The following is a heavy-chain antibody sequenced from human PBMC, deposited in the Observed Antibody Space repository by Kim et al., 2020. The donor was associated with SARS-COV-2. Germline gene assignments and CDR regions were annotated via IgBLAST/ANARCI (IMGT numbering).Heavy chain of an antibody. D-gene: IGHD5-18*01. J-gene: IGHJ4*02. V-gene: IGHV3-30*02. CDR3: AKDLRDTAMAPFDY. Sequence: ADSVKGRFTISRDNSKNTLYLQMNSLRAEDTAVYYCAKDLRDTAMAPFDYWGQGTLVTVSS.